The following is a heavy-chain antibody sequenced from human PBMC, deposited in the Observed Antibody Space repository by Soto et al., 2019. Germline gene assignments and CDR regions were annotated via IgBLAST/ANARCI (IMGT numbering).Heavy chain of an antibody. J-gene: IGHJ5*02. CDR3: VREGVYRSANYIGP. V-gene: IGHV4-30-2*01. CDR2: IYHTGTT. Sequence: SETLSLTCTVSGGSINSGGYSWTWIRQPPGKGLEWIGFIYHTGTTYYNPSLKSRVTISVDRSKNQFSLKLNSVTAADTAVYYCVREGVYRSANYIGPFGQAPLLTVSS. D-gene: IGHD3-10*01. CDR1: GGSINSGGYS.